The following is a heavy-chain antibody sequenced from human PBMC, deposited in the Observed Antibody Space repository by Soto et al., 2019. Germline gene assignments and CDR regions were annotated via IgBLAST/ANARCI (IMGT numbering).Heavy chain of an antibody. J-gene: IGHJ6*02. V-gene: IGHV3-20*04. CDR1: GFIFEDYG. D-gene: IGHD2-2*01. CDR2: INWNGRTR. CDR3: ARYDIVLVPAARANAPRWSPPTYYGMDV. Sequence: GSLRLSCAASGFIFEDYGMSWVRQRPGKGLEWVAGINWNGRTRDYVDSVRGRFTISRDDAKSHVYLEMNDVRPEDTAVYYCARYDIVLVPAARANAPRWSPPTYYGMDVWGQGTTVTVSS.